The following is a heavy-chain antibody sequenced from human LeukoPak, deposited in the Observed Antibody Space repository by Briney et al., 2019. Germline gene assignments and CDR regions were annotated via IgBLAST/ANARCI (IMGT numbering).Heavy chain of an antibody. CDR2: IYYSGST. J-gene: IGHJ5*02. D-gene: IGHD2-15*01. V-gene: IGHV4-59*12. Sequence: SETLSLTCTVSGGSMSPYHWGWIRQPPGKGLEWTGYIYYSGSTNYNPSLNSRVTISVDTSKNQFSLKLSSVTAADTAVYYCARGGIVFGFDPWGQGTLVTVSS. CDR3: ARGGIVFGFDP. CDR1: GGSMSPYH.